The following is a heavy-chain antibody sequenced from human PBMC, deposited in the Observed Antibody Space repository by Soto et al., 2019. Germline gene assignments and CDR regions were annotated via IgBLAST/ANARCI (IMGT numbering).Heavy chain of an antibody. CDR3: SRDRGYSYGYGDY. CDR2: IRSKASGGTT. Sequence: GGSLRLSCTSSGFTFGDYAMSWVRQAPGKGLEWVGFIRSKASGGTTEYAASVQGRFTISREDSENIVYLQMNSMKTEDTAVYFCSRDRGYSYGYGDYWGAGSVVTVSS. CDR1: GFTFGDYA. J-gene: IGHJ4*02. V-gene: IGHV3-49*04. D-gene: IGHD5-18*01.